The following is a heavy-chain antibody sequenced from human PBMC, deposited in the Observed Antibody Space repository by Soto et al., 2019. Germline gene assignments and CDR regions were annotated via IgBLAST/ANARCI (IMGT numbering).Heavy chain of an antibody. CDR2: ISGSGGST. CDR3: AKNPLLVVAATSTLMA. Sequence: GGSLRLSCAASGFTFSSYAMSWVRQAPGKGLEWVSAISGSGGSTYYADSVKGRFTISRDNSKNTLYLQMNSLRAEDTAVYYCAKNPLLVVAATSTLMAWGQGTLVTVSS. J-gene: IGHJ5*02. D-gene: IGHD2-15*01. CDR1: GFTFSSYA. V-gene: IGHV3-23*01.